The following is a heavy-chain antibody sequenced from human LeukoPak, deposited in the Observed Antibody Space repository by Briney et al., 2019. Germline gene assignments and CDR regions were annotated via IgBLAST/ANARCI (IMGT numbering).Heavy chain of an antibody. V-gene: IGHV3-48*03. CDR2: ISSSGSTI. D-gene: IGHD6-19*01. CDR1: GFTFSSYE. CDR3: ARGTSSGWPDYLDY. J-gene: IGHJ4*02. Sequence: PGGSLRLSCAASGFTFSSYEMNWVRQAPGKGLEWVSYISSSGSTIYYADSVKGRFTISRDNAKNSLYLQMNSLRAEDTAVYYCARGTSSGWPDYLDYWGQGTLVSVSS.